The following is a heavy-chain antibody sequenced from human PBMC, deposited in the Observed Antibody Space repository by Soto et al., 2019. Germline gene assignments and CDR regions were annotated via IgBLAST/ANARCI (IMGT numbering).Heavy chain of an antibody. V-gene: IGHV1-18*01. CDR2: ISAYNGNR. CDR3: ARAEMCLVWFEP. Sequence: QVQLVQSGAEVKKPGASVKVSCKASGYTFTSYGISWVRQAPGQGLEWMGWISAYNGNRNNAQKLQGRVTMTTDTSTSRAYMELRSVRSDGTAVYYCARAEMCLVWFEPWGQGTLVTVSS. CDR1: GYTFTSYG. J-gene: IGHJ5*02. D-gene: IGHD6-19*01.